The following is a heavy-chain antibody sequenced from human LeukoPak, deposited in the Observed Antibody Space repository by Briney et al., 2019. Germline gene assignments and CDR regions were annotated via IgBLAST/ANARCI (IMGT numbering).Heavy chain of an antibody. V-gene: IGHV2-70*11. CDR2: IDWNDDK. J-gene: IGHJ4*02. D-gene: IGHD3-10*01. Sequence: ESGPTLVNPTQTLTLTCTFSGVSLSTSGMCVSWIRQLPGKALEWLARIDWNDDKYYSTSLKTRLTISKEASKNQVVLTMTNRDPVDTATYYCARILVGGSGGDYFDYWGQGTLVTVSS. CDR3: ARILVGGSGGDYFDY. CDR1: GVSLSTSGMC.